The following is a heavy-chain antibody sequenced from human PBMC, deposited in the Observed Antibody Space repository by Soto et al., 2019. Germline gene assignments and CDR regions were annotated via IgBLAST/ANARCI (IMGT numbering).Heavy chain of an antibody. CDR2: IIPILGIA. V-gene: IGHV1-69*02. CDR1: GGTFSSYT. D-gene: IGHD1-26*01. Sequence: QVQLVQSGAEVKKPGSSVKVSCKASGGTFSSYTISWVRQAPGQGLEWMGRIIPILGIANYAQKFQGRVTITADKSTITVYTELSRLRSEDTPVYYWARGPIVGATQLNYYGMDVWGQGTTVTVSS. CDR3: ARGPIVGATQLNYYGMDV. J-gene: IGHJ6*02.